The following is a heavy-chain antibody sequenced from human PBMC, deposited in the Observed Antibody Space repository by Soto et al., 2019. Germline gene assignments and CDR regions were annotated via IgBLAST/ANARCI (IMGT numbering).Heavy chain of an antibody. Sequence: QVHLVESGGGVVQPGRSLRLSCAASGFTFSSYTIHWVRQAPGTGLEWVAVMSYDGSQTYYADSVQGRFTISRDNSKNTLYLQMNSLRAEDTAVYYCARGFVGSSSFYSFDYWGQGTLVTVSS. D-gene: IGHD6-6*01. J-gene: IGHJ4*02. CDR1: GFTFSSYT. V-gene: IGHV3-30-3*01. CDR2: MSYDGSQT. CDR3: ARGFVGSSSFYSFDY.